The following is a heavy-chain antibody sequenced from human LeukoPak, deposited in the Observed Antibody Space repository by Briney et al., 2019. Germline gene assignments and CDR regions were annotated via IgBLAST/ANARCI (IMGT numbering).Heavy chain of an antibody. V-gene: IGHV4-59*08. J-gene: IGHJ4*02. D-gene: IGHD2/OR15-2a*01. CDR2: DIGSI. CDR1: GGSISSYY. CDR3: AGHHPRNTVDF. Sequence: SETLSLTCTVSGGSISSYYWSWIRRPPGKGLEWIAYDIGSINYNPSLKSRVTISLDTSKNQFSLKLSSVTAADTAVYYCAGHHPRNTVDFWGQGTLVTVSS.